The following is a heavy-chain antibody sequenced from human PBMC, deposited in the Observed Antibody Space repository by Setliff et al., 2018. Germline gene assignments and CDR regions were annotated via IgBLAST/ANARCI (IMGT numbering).Heavy chain of an antibody. Sequence: GGSLRLSCAASGFTFSTYWMSWVRQAPGKGLEWVGNINQDGSGKYYVDSVKGRFTISRDNAKNSLYVQMNSLRAEDTAVYYCARSSAPIKRDYMDVWGKGTTVTVSS. D-gene: IGHD2-2*02. CDR2: INQDGSGK. CDR3: ARSSAPIKRDYMDV. V-gene: IGHV3-7*01. J-gene: IGHJ6*03. CDR1: GFTFSTYW.